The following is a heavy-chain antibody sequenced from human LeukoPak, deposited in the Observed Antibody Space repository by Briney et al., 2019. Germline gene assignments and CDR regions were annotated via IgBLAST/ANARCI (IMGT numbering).Heavy chain of an antibody. CDR2: ISGSGGST. J-gene: IGHJ5*02. CDR3: AKDPGHYDILTGYNWFDP. Sequence: GGSLRLSCAASGFTFSSYAMSWVRQAPGKGLEWVSAISGSGGSTYYADSVKGRFTISRDNSKNTLYLQMNSLRAEDTAVYYCAKDPGHYDILTGYNWFDPWGQGTLVTVSS. V-gene: IGHV3-23*01. D-gene: IGHD3-9*01. CDR1: GFTFSSYA.